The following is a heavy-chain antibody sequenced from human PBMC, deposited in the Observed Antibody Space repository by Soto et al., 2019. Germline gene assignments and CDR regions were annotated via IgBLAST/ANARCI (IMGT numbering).Heavy chain of an antibody. D-gene: IGHD3-22*01. V-gene: IGHV2-5*02. Sequence: QITLKESGPTLVKPTQTLTLTCTFSGFSLSTIGVGVGWIRQPPGKALERLALIYWDDDKIYSPSLKSRLTITKDTSNNQVVLTMTNMDPVDTATYYCAHSAYSYDSSGYLFDYWGQGTLVTVSS. J-gene: IGHJ4*02. CDR2: IYWDDDK. CDR3: AHSAYSYDSSGYLFDY. CDR1: GFSLSTIGVG.